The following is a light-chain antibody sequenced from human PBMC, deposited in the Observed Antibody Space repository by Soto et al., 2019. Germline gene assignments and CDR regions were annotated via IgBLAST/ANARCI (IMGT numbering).Light chain of an antibody. V-gene: IGKV3-11*01. CDR3: QQRGT. CDR2: GAT. J-gene: IGKJ4*01. CDR1: QSVNTY. Sequence: EIVLTQSPATLSLSPGERATLSCRASQSVNTYLAWYQQKPGQAPRLLIFGATKRVTGIPARFSGSGSGTDLTLTISSLEPEDFAVYYCQQRGTFGGGTTVDIK.